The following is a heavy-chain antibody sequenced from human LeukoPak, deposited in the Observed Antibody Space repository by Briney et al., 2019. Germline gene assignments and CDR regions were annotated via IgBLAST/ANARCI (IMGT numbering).Heavy chain of an antibody. CDR1: GGPISSGDFY. J-gene: IGHJ4*02. Sequence: SQTLSLTCTVSGGPISSGDFYWSWIRQPPGKRLEWIGYIYYSGTTYYNPSLKSRVTISVDTSKNQFSLKLRSVTAADTAFYYCARVFGIQWVDYWGQGTLVTVSS. CDR3: ARVFGIQWVDY. D-gene: IGHD3-10*02. V-gene: IGHV4-30-4*08. CDR2: IYYSGTT.